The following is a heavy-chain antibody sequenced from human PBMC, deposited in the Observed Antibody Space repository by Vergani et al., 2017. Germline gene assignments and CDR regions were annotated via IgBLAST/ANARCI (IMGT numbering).Heavy chain of an antibody. J-gene: IGHJ6*03. CDR3: AKDRSMVRGVIIKPLYYYYYMDV. V-gene: IGHV3-30*02. CDR1: GFTLSSHA. CDR2: IWYDGSKE. D-gene: IGHD3-10*01. Sequence: QVQLEESGGGVVQPGRSLRLSCAGSGFTLSSHAMHWVRQAPGKGLEWVAFIWYDGSKEYYADSVKGRFTISRDNSKNTLYLQMNSLRAEDTAVYYCAKDRSMVRGVIIKPLYYYYYMDVWGKGTTVTVSS.